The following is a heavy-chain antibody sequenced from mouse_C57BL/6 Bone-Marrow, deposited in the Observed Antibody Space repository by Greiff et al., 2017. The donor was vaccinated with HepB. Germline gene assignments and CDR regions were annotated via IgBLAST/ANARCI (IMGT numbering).Heavy chain of an antibody. J-gene: IGHJ3*01. Sequence: VQLQQPGAELVMPGASVKLSCKASGYTFTSYWMHWVKQRPGQGLEWIGEIDPSDSYTNYNQKFKGKSTLTVDKSSSTAYMQLSSLTSEDSAVYYCARSHYYGSPWGQGTLVTVSA. D-gene: IGHD1-1*01. V-gene: IGHV1-69*01. CDR1: GYTFTSYW. CDR3: ARSHYYGSP. CDR2: IDPSDSYT.